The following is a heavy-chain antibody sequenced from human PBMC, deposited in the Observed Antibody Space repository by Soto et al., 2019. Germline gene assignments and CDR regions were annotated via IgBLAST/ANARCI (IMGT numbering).Heavy chain of an antibody. CDR1: GASITQYY. D-gene: IGHD3-22*01. V-gene: IGHV4-4*08. Sequence: SETLSLTCTVSGASITQYYWNWSRQSPGKGLEWIVSVSSTGSTVYNPSLTSRVTVSLDTSKNQFSLTLNSLISEDTAVYYCATPPDYDDCLDSWGQGTLVTVSS. CDR3: ATPPDYDDCLDS. CDR2: VSSTGST. J-gene: IGHJ4*02.